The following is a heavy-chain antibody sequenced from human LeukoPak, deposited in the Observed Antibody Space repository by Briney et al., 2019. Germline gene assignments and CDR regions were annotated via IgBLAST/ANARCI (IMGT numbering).Heavy chain of an antibody. Sequence: SGGSLGLSCAASGFTFSSYAMSWVRQAPGKGLEWVSAISASGDSTYYADSVKGRFTISRDNSKNTLYLQMNSLRAEDTAVYYCARDYIAAIGFDYWGQGTLVTVSS. V-gene: IGHV3-23*01. CDR2: ISASGDST. CDR3: ARDYIAAIGFDY. CDR1: GFTFSSYA. D-gene: IGHD6-13*01. J-gene: IGHJ4*02.